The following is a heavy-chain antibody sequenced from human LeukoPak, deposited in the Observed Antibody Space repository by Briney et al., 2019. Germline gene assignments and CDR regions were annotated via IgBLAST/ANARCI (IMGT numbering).Heavy chain of an antibody. CDR1: GFTFSNYA. J-gene: IGHJ4*02. D-gene: IGHD1-26*01. CDR2: ISGSGGSGSGGST. Sequence: GGSLRLSCAASGFTFSNYAMTWVRQAPGKGLEWVSAISGSGGSGSGGSTYYADSVKGRLTISRDNSKNTLYLQMNSLRAEDTAVYYCARISGSYYFDYWGQGTLVTVSS. V-gene: IGHV3-23*01. CDR3: ARISGSYYFDY.